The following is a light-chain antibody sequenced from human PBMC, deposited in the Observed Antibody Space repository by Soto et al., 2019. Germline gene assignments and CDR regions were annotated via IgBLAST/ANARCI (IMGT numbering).Light chain of an antibody. CDR3: QQSNSYYDYT. CDR1: QSISRW. Sequence: DIQMTQSPSTLSASVGDRVTITCRASQSISRWLAWYRQKPGKAPEVLIYDASTLQSGVPTRFSGSGSGTEFSLTISSLQPDDFATDYCQQSNSYYDYTFGQGTKLDIK. CDR2: DAS. J-gene: IGKJ2*01. V-gene: IGKV1-5*01.